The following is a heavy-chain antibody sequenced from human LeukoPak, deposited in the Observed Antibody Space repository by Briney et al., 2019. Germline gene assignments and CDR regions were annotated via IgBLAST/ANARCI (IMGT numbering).Heavy chain of an antibody. J-gene: IGHJ4*02. CDR1: GGSISSSSYY. CDR2: IYYSGST. D-gene: IGHD4-23*01. V-gene: IGHV4-39*01. Sequence: SETLSLTCTVSGGSISSSSYYWGWIRQPPGKGLEWIGSIYYSGSTYYNPSLKSRVTISVDTSKNQFSLKLSSVTAADTAVYYCATTTVVKGGFEYWGQGTLVTVSS. CDR3: ATTTVVKGGFEY.